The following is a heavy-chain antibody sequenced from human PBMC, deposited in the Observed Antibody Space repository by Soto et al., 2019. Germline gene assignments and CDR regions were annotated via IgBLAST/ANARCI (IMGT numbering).Heavy chain of an antibody. Sequence: EVQLVESGGGLVQPGRSLRLSCAASGFTFDDYAMHWVRQAPGKGLEWVSGISWNSGSIGYAVSVKGRFTISRDNAKNSLYLQMNSLRAEDTALYYCAKADYGDYAEYFQHWGQGTLVTVSS. CDR3: AKADYGDYAEYFQH. CDR2: ISWNSGSI. J-gene: IGHJ1*01. V-gene: IGHV3-9*01. D-gene: IGHD4-17*01. CDR1: GFTFDDYA.